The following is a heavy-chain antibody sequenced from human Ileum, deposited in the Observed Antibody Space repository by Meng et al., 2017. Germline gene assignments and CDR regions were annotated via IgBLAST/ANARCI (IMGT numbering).Heavy chain of an antibody. D-gene: IGHD2-8*02. CDR1: QYTFTNYY. CDR3: ARETQRVSPSTGFDY. V-gene: IGHV1-46*01. Sequence: ASLKVSCKTSQYTFTNYYIHWVLQAPGQGLEWVGIINPTTGRATYAPKFEGRVTLTKDTSTTTVYMELRSLRSDDTAVYYCARETQRVSPSTGFDYWGQGTLVTVSS. J-gene: IGHJ4*02. CDR2: INPTTGRA.